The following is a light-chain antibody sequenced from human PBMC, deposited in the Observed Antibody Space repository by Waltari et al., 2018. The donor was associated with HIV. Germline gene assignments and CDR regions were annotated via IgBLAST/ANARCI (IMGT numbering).Light chain of an antibody. CDR1: SSNIGSND. V-gene: IGLV1-47*01. Sequence: QSVLTQPPSASGTPGQRVTIPCSGSSSNIGSNDVSWYQQPPGTAPKLLIYRNNQRPSGVPDRFSGSKSGTSASLAISGLRSEDEADYYCAAWDDSLSGWVFGGGTKLTVL. J-gene: IGLJ3*02. CDR3: AAWDDSLSGWV. CDR2: RNN.